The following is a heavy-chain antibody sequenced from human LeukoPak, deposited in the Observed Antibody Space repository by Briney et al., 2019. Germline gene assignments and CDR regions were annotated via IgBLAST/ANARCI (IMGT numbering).Heavy chain of an antibody. J-gene: IGHJ4*02. CDR3: AGDRIAAAHFDY. D-gene: IGHD6-13*01. CDR2: IYNSGST. CDR1: GDSISSYY. Sequence: SETLSLTCTVSGDSISSYYWSWIRQPPGKGLEWIGYIYNSGSTNYNPSLKSRVTISVDTSKNQFSLKLSSVTAADTAVYYCAGDRIAAAHFDYWGQGTLVTVSS. V-gene: IGHV4-59*01.